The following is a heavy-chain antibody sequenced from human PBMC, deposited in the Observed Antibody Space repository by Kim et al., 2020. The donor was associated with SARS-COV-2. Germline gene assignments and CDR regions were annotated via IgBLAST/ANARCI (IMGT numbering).Heavy chain of an antibody. D-gene: IGHD3-10*01. J-gene: IGHJ6*01. Sequence: SVKVSCKASGCTFSSYAISWVRQAPGQGLEWMGRIIPIIGIANYAQKFQGRVAITADKSTSTAYMELSSLRAEDTAVYYCASQITILRGVITIYGMGV. V-gene: IGHV1-69*04. CDR1: GCTFSSYA. CDR3: ASQITILRGVITIYGMGV. CDR2: IIPIIGIA.